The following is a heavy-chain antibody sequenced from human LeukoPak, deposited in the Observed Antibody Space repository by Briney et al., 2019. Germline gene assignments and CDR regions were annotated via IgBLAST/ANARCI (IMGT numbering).Heavy chain of an antibody. CDR3: AREGSGQVIDY. CDR1: GYTFTVYY. D-gene: IGHD3-10*01. Sequence: ASVNVSCTASGYTFTVYYMHWVRQAPGQGLEWMGWINPNSGGTNYAQKFQGRVTMTRDTSISTAYMELSRLRSDDTAVYYCAREGSGQVIDYWGQGTLVTVSS. V-gene: IGHV1-2*02. CDR2: INPNSGGT. J-gene: IGHJ4*02.